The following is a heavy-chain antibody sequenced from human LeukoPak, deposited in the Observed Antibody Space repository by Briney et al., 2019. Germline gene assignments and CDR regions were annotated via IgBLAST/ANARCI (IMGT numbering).Heavy chain of an antibody. CDR1: GYSFTSYW. Sequence: GESLKISCKGSGYSFTSYWIGWVRQMPGKGLEWMGITYPGDSDTRYSPSFQGQVTVSADKSISTAYLQWSSLKASDTAMYYCARSFPSSTSWNFDYWGQGTLVTVSS. J-gene: IGHJ4*02. V-gene: IGHV5-51*01. CDR3: ARSFPSSTSWNFDY. CDR2: TYPGDSDT. D-gene: IGHD2-2*01.